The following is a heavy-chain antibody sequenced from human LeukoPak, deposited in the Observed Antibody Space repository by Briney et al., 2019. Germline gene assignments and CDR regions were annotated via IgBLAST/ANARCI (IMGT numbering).Heavy chain of an antibody. CDR3: AKFPIPDCSSTSCYYDAFDI. V-gene: IGHV3-30*02. CDR1: GFTFSTYG. D-gene: IGHD2-2*01. CDR2: IRYDGSDQ. J-gene: IGHJ3*02. Sequence: GGSLRLSCAASGFTFSTYGMHWVRQAPGKGLEWVAFIRYDGSDQYYADSVKGRFTISRDNSKNMLYLQMNSLRAEDTAVYYCAKFPIPDCSSTSCYYDAFDIWGQGTMVTVSS.